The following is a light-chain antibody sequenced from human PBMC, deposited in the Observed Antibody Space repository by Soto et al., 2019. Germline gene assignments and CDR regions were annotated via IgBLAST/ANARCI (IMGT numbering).Light chain of an antibody. CDR2: DVT. V-gene: IGLV2-14*03. CDR3: SSYTSSSTRV. CDR1: SSDVGGYNY. J-gene: IGLJ1*01. Sequence: QCVLTQPASVSGSPGQSIAISCTGTSSDVGGYNYVSWYQHHPGEAPKLMIYDVTNRPSGVSNRFSGSKSGNTASLTISGLQTEDEADYYCSSYTSSSTRVFGTGTKVTVL.